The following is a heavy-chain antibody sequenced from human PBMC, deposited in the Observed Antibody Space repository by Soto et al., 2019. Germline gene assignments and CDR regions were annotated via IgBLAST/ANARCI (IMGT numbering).Heavy chain of an antibody. V-gene: IGHV3-33*01. J-gene: IGHJ4*02. CDR1: GFSFRDCG. CDR2: IWYDGSTK. D-gene: IGHD6-13*01. Sequence: GGSLRLSCAASGFSFRDCGMHWVRQAPGKGLEWVSVIWYDGSTKYYGDSVKGRFTISRDNSKNSLYLQMNSLRAEDTAVYYCARRAAAAGHDYWGQGTLVTVSS. CDR3: ARRAAAAGHDY.